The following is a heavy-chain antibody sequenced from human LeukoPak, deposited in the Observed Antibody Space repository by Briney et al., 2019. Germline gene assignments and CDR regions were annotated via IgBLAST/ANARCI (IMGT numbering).Heavy chain of an antibody. Sequence: SETLSLTCTVSGGSINSYYWTWFRQPPGKGLEWIGYMYYSGTTNYNPSLKTRVTISVDTSKSHFSRKLSSVTAADTAIYYFARTKYLTYYFDSWGQGTLVTVSS. D-gene: IGHD6-6*01. CDR1: GGSINSYY. CDR3: ARTKYLTYYFDS. CDR2: MYYSGTT. V-gene: IGHV4-59*08. J-gene: IGHJ4*02.